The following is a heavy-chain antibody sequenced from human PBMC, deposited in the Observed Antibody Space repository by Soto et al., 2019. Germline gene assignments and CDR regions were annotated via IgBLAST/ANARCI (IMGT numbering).Heavy chain of an antibody. CDR2: ISYDGSNK. V-gene: IGHV3-33*05. CDR1: GFTFSSYG. J-gene: IGHJ4*02. D-gene: IGHD3-22*01. Sequence: SGFTFSSYGMHWVRQAPGKGLEWVAVISYDGSNKYYADSVKGRFTISRDNSKNTLYLQMNSLRAEDTAVYFCARIRATDYEIDYWGQGTLVTVSS. CDR3: ARIRATDYEIDY.